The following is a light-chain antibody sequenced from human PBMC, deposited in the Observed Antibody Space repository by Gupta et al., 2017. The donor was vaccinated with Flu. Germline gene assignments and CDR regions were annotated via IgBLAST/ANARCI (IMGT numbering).Light chain of an antibody. CDR2: DAS. CDR3: QQFENLPYT. J-gene: IGKJ2*01. Sequence: GDRVTITCQASQDIITFVNWYHQKPGKASTLLIYDASNLKRGVPSRFGGSGSGTDFTFTITGLQPEDAGTFFCQQFENLPYTFGQGTKLEI. V-gene: IGKV1-33*01. CDR1: QDIITF.